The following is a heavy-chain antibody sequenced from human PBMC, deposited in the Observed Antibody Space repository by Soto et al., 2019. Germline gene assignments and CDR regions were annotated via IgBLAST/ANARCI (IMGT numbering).Heavy chain of an antibody. CDR3: AWGVRGYYSGGSCYRIDY. Sequence: QVQLVQSGAEVKKPGSSVKVSCKASGGTFSSYAISWVRQAPGQGLEWMGGIIPIFGTANYAQKFQGRVTITADKSTSTAYMELSSLRSEDTAVYYCAWGVRGYYSGGSCYRIDYWGQGTLVTVSS. V-gene: IGHV1-69*06. J-gene: IGHJ4*02. CDR1: GGTFSSYA. D-gene: IGHD2-15*01. CDR2: IIPIFGTA.